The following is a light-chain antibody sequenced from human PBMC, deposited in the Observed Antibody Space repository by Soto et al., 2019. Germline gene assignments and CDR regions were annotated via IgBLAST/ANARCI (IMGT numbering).Light chain of an antibody. CDR3: SSYTIANTLEGV. J-gene: IGLJ1*01. CDR2: EVV. CDR1: KNDIGVYDF. V-gene: IGLV2-8*01. Sequence: QSVLTQPPSASGSPGQSVTISCTGTKNDIGVYDFVSWYQHHPGKAPRLIIYEVVQRPSGVPDRFSGSKSGNTASLTVSGLQAADEADYYCSSYTIANTLEGVFGTGTKLTVL.